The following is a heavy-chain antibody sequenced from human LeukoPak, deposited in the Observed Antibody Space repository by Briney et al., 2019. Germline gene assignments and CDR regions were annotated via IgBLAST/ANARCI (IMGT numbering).Heavy chain of an antibody. Sequence: GGSLRLSCAASGFTFSSYWMSWVRQAPGKGLEWVANIKEDGSEKYYVDSVEGRFTISRDNAKNSLYLQMNSLRADDTAMYYCARGQLSLYYWGQGTLVTVSS. D-gene: IGHD2-15*01. CDR2: IKEDGSEK. CDR1: GFTFSSYW. J-gene: IGHJ4*02. CDR3: ARGQLSLYY. V-gene: IGHV3-7*01.